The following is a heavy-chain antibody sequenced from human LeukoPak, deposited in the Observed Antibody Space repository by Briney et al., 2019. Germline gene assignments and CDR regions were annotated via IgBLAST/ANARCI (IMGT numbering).Heavy chain of an antibody. CDR2: MNPNSGNT. Sequence: ASVKVSCKASGYTFTRYDINWVRQATGQGLEWMGWMNPNSGNTGYAQKFQGRVTITRNTSISTAYMELSSLRSEDTAVYYCARDNYLVGYSYGTYYYMDVWGKGTTVTVSS. D-gene: IGHD5-18*01. J-gene: IGHJ6*03. V-gene: IGHV1-8*03. CDR1: GYTFTRYD. CDR3: ARDNYLVGYSYGTYYYMDV.